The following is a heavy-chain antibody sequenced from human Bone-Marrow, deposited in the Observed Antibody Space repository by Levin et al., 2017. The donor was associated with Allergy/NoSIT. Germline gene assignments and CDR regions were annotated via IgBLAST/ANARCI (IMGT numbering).Heavy chain of an antibody. D-gene: IGHD5-18*01. V-gene: IGHV3-9*01. J-gene: IGHJ6*02. Sequence: RSGGSLRLSCAASEFTFEDFVMNWVRQTPGKGLEWVSSISWNSDIIAYADSVKGRFTISRDNAKNSLYLQMDSLRPEDTALYFCTKDLSPWDTTSNNYYNYGMDVWGQGTTVTVSS. CDR2: ISWNSDII. CDR3: TKDLSPWDTTSNNYYNYGMDV. CDR1: EFTFEDFV.